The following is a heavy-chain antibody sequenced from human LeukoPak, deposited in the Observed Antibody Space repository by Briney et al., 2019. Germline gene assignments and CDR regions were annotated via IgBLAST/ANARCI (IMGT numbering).Heavy chain of an antibody. CDR2: INPNSGGT. CDR1: GHTFTGYY. D-gene: IGHD2-21*01. V-gene: IGHV1-2*02. CDR3: ARVISDAGFIRSDLFDY. J-gene: IGHJ4*02. Sequence: GASVKVSCKASGHTFTGYYMHWVRQAPGQGLEWMGWINPNSGGTNYAQKFQGRVTMTRDTSISTAYMELSRLRSDDTAVYYCARVISDAGFIRSDLFDYWGQGTLVTVSS.